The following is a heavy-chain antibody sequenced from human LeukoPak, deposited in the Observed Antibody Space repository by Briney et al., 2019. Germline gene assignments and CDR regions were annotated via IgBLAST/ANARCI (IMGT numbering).Heavy chain of an antibody. CDR3: ARDENDGGAFDI. D-gene: IGHD1-1*01. CDR2: IYYSGST. V-gene: IGHV4-59*01. CDR1: GGSISSYY. J-gene: IGHJ3*02. Sequence: SETLSLTCTVSGGSISSYYWSWIRQPPGKGLEWIGYIYYSGSTNYNPSLKSRVTISVDTSKNQFSLKLSSVTAADTAVYYCARDENDGGAFDIWGQGTMVTVSS.